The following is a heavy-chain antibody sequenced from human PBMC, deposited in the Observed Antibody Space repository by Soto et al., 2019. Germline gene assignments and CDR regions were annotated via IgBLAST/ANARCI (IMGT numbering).Heavy chain of an antibody. D-gene: IGHD2-15*01. V-gene: IGHV4-39*01. J-gene: IGHJ5*02. CDR1: GGSISSSRSY. CDR3: ARQPKTGDIDLWFDP. Sequence: QLQLQESGPGLVKASETLSLTCNVSGGSISSSRSYWAWIRQPPGKGLEWIANIFYSGSTYYNPSPASRVTVSVDTPKNQFSLKLSSVTAAGTAVYYCARQPKTGDIDLWFDPWGQGTLVTVSS. CDR2: IFYSGST.